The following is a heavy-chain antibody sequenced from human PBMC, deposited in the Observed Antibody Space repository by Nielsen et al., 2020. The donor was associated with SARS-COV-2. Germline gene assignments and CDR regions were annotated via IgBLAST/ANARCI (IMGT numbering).Heavy chain of an antibody. J-gene: IGHJ4*02. D-gene: IGHD3-3*01. CDR2: IYYSGNT. Sequence: SETLSLTCTVSGGSISSSSFYWGWIRQPPGKGLEWIGSIYYSGNTFYNPSLKSRVTILVDTSKNQLSLKVTSVTAADTAVYYCAGLNDIWSGHKYYFDYWGQGALVTVSS. V-gene: IGHV4-39*01. CDR1: GGSISSSSFY. CDR3: AGLNDIWSGHKYYFDY.